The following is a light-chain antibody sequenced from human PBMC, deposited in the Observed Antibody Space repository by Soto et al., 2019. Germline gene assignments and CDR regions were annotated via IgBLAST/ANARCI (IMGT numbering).Light chain of an antibody. V-gene: IGKV3-11*01. CDR2: GAF. CDR1: PSVPNH. Sequence: EIVLTQSPATLSLSPRERATLSCRASPSVPNHLAWYQQKPGQAPRLLIYGAFNRATGIPARFSGSGSGTDFTLTISSLEPEDFAVYYCQQYDRSPYTFGQGTKVDIK. J-gene: IGKJ2*01. CDR3: QQYDRSPYT.